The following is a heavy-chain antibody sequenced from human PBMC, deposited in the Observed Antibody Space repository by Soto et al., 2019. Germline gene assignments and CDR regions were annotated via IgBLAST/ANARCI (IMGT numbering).Heavy chain of an antibody. J-gene: IGHJ5*02. CDR2: ISSSSSTI. D-gene: IGHD3-3*01. CDR1: GFTFSSYS. CDR3: ASVVTLFRWFDP. V-gene: IGHV3-48*02. Sequence: EVQLVESGGGLVQPGGSLRLSCAASGFTFSSYSMNWVRQAPGKGLEWVSYISSSSSTIYYADSVKGRFTISRDNAKNSLYLQMHSLRDEDTAVYYCASVVTLFRWFDPWGQGTLVTVSS.